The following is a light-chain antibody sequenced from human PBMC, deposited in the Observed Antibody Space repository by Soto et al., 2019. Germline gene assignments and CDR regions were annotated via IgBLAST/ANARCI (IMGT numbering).Light chain of an antibody. J-gene: IGLJ2*01. V-gene: IGLV2-14*01. CDR1: SSDVGDYNY. CDR2: GVS. CDR3: SSYTATNTLV. Sequence: QSALTQPASVSGSPGQSITISCTGTSSDVGDYNYVSWYQQHPGKAPKLIIYGVSNRPSGISNRCSGSKSGNTPSLTVSGLQAEDEADCYCSSYTATNTLVFSGGTQLTVL.